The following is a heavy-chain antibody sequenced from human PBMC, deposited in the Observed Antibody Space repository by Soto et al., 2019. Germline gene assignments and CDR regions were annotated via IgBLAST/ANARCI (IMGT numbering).Heavy chain of an antibody. CDR2: IIPIFGTA. V-gene: IGHV1-69*12. Sequence: QVQLVQSGAEVKKPGSSVKVSCKASGGTFSSYAISWVRQAPGQGLEWMGGIIPIFGTANYAQKFQGRVTITADESTSTAYMDLSSLRSEDTAGYYCARDDHYYDSSGYYFDYWGQGTLVTVSS. CDR1: GGTFSSYA. D-gene: IGHD3-22*01. CDR3: ARDDHYYDSSGYYFDY. J-gene: IGHJ4*02.